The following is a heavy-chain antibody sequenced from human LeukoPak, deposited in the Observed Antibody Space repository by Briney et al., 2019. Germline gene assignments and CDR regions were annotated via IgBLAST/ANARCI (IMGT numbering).Heavy chain of an antibody. Sequence: PGGSLRLSCSASGFTFLSYAMHWVRQAPGKGLEYVSATSSDGGSTYYADSVKGRFTISRDNSKNTLYLQMSSLRAEDTAVYYCARLRTYGSDYWGQGTLVTVSS. D-gene: IGHD3-10*01. V-gene: IGHV3-64D*06. CDR2: TSSDGGST. J-gene: IGHJ4*02. CDR3: ARLRTYGSDY. CDR1: GFTFLSYA.